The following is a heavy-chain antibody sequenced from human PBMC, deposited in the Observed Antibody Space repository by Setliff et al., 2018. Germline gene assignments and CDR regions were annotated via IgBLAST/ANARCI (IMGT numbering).Heavy chain of an antibody. CDR1: GFTFSRYT. CDR3: AKDGFQLLDPYYFDY. CDR2: ISSSSSYI. Sequence: LGGSLRLSCAASGFTFSRYTINWVRQAPGKGLEWVSSISSSSSYIYYADSVKGRFTISRDNAKNSLYLQMNSLRAEDTAVYYCAKDGFQLLDPYYFDYWGQGTLVTVSS. D-gene: IGHD2-2*02. J-gene: IGHJ4*02. V-gene: IGHV3-21*01.